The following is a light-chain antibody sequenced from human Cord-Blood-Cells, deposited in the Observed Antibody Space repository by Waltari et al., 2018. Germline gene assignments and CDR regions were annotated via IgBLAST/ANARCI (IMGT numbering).Light chain of an antibody. V-gene: IGKV3-15*01. CDR1: QSVSSN. CDR3: QQYNNWPPYT. J-gene: IGKJ2*01. Sequence: EIVMTQSPATLSVSPGERATLSCRASQSVSSNLAWYQKKPGQAPRLLIYGASTRATGIPARFRGSGSGTEFTLTISSLQSEDFAVYYCQQYNNWPPYTFGQGTKLEIK. CDR2: GAS.